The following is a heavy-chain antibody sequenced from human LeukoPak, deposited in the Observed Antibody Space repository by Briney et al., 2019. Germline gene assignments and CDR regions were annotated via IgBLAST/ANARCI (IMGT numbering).Heavy chain of an antibody. CDR3: TRSEYTYYYDGSGYLIDY. Sequence: TGGSLRLSCTASGFIFGDYALTWVRQAPGKGLEWLGFIRSKTYGGTTELAASVEGRFTISRDDSKSIAYLQMNSLKTEDTAVYYCTRSEYTYYYDGSGYLIDYWGQGTLVTVSS. D-gene: IGHD3-22*01. CDR2: IRSKTYGGTT. V-gene: IGHV3-49*04. CDR1: GFIFGDYA. J-gene: IGHJ4*02.